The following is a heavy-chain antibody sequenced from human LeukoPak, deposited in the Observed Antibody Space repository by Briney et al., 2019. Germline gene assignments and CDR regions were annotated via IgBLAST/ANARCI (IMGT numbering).Heavy chain of an antibody. CDR1: GFTFSDYR. Sequence: QTGGSLRLSCAASGFTFSDYRMNWVRQAPGKGLEWISYIGNDLSTIHYAASVKGRFTISRDNSKNTLYLQMNSLRAEDTAVYYCAKDWRGMSYYMDVWGKGTTVTVSS. V-gene: IGHV3-48*01. J-gene: IGHJ6*03. D-gene: IGHD3-10*01. CDR2: IGNDLSTI. CDR3: AKDWRGMSYYMDV.